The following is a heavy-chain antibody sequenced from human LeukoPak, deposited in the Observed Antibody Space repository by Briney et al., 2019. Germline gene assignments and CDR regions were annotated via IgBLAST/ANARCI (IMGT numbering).Heavy chain of an antibody. V-gene: IGHV4-61*01. CDR1: GGTVSSGSYY. D-gene: IGHD6-13*01. CDR3: AREAGIAAAGTGVGTFDY. Sequence: PSETLSLTCTVSGGTVSSGSYYWSLIRQPPGKGLEWIGYSYYSGSTNYNPSLKSRVTISVDTSKNQFSLKLSSLTAADTAVYYCAREAGIAAAGTGVGTFDYWGQGTLVTVSS. J-gene: IGHJ4*02. CDR2: SYYSGST.